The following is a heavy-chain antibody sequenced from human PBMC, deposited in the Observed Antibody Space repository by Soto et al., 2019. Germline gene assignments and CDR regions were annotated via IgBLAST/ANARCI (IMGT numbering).Heavy chain of an antibody. CDR1: GFTFSSYA. J-gene: IGHJ4*02. CDR2: ISGSGGST. CDR3: ANGGWCSGGSCYPIGY. Sequence: EVQLLESGGGLVQPGGSLRLSCAASGFTFSSYAMSWLRQAPGKGLEWVSAISGSGGSTYYADSVKGRFTISRDNSKNTLYLQMNSLRAEDTAVYYCANGGWCSGGSCYPIGYWGQGTLVTVSS. D-gene: IGHD2-15*01. V-gene: IGHV3-23*01.